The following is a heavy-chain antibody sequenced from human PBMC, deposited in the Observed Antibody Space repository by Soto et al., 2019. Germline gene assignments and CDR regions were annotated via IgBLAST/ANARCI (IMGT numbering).Heavy chain of an antibody. Sequence: ASVKVSCKASGGTFSSYAISWVRQAPGQGLEWMGGIIPIFGTANYAQKFQGRVTITADESTSTAYMELSSLRSEDTAVYYCARAPSYDFWSGYHSFDYWGQGTLVTVSS. CDR1: GGTFSSYA. V-gene: IGHV1-69*13. J-gene: IGHJ4*02. CDR2: IIPIFGTA. CDR3: ARAPSYDFWSGYHSFDY. D-gene: IGHD3-3*01.